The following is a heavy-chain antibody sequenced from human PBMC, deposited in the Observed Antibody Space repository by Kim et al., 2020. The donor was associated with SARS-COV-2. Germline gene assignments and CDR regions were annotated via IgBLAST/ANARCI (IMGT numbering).Heavy chain of an antibody. D-gene: IGHD6-13*01. CDR2: ISYDGSNK. V-gene: IGHV3-30-3*01. CDR3: ARDERDSSSWSYYYYGM. CDR1: GFTFSSYA. J-gene: IGHJ6*01. Sequence: GGSLRLSCAASGFTFSSYAMHWVRQAPGKGLEWVAVISYDGSNKYYADSVKGRFTISRDNSKNTLYLQMNSLRAEDTAVYYCARDERDSSSWSYYYYGM.